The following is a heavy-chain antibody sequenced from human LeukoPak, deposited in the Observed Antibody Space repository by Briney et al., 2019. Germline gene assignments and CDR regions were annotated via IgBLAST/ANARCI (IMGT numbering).Heavy chain of an antibody. Sequence: PSETLSLTCTVSGGSISSGGYYWSWIRENPGKGLEWIGYIYYSGSTYYNPSLKSRVTISVDTSKNQFSLKLSSVTAADTAVYYCCMMGRQLWLEFDYWGQGTLVTVSS. CDR3: CMMGRQLWLEFDY. CDR2: IYYSGST. J-gene: IGHJ4*02. D-gene: IGHD5-18*01. V-gene: IGHV4-31*03. CDR1: GGSISSGGYY.